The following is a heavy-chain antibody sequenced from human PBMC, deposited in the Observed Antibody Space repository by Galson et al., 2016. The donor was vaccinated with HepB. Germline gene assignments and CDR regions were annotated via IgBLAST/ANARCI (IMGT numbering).Heavy chain of an antibody. CDR1: GGSIGSGGYS. CDR2: IYHSGRS. V-gene: IGHV4-30-2*01. D-gene: IGHD6-6*01. CDR3: ARSYTSSSFGAIAH. J-gene: IGHJ4*02. Sequence: TLSLTCAVSGGSIGSGGYSWSWIRLPPGKGLEWIGYIYHSGRSYYNSSLQSPITISIDRSNNQSSLKLSSVTAADTAVYYCARSYTSSSFGAIAHWGQGTLVTVSS.